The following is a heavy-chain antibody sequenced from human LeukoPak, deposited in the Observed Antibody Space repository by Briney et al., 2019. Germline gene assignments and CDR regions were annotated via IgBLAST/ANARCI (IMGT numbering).Heavy chain of an antibody. D-gene: IGHD6-19*01. CDR1: GFTFGDHA. V-gene: IGHV3-7*01. J-gene: IGHJ4*02. CDR3: ARAPGIAVAESFH. Sequence: HPGGSLRLSCTTSGFTFGDHAMSWFRQAPGKGLEWVANIKQDGSEKYYVDSVKGRFTISRDNAKNSLYLQMNSLRAEDTAVYYCARAPGIAVAESFHRGQGTLVTVSS. CDR2: IKQDGSEK.